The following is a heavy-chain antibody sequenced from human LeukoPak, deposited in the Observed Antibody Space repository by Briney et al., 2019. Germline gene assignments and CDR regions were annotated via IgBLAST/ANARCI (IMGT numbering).Heavy chain of an antibody. Sequence: ASVKVSCKASGYTFTGYYMHWVRQAPGQGLEWMGWINPNSGGTNYAQKFQGRVTMTRDTSISTAYMELSRLRSDDTAVYYCARLGLNYYPIPDYYMGVWGKGTTVTVSS. D-gene: IGHD3-22*01. V-gene: IGHV1-2*02. J-gene: IGHJ6*03. CDR2: INPNSGGT. CDR3: ARLGLNYYPIPDYYMGV. CDR1: GYTFTGYY.